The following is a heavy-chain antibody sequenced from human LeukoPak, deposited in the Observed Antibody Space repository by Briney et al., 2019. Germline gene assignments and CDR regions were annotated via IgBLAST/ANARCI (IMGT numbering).Heavy chain of an antibody. J-gene: IGHJ5*01. V-gene: IGHV3-23*01. CDR3: ARRGSSGWYDY. Sequence: GGSLRLSCAASLVSSRIYIMSWGCQAPGKGLECVSAISGGGPVTYYTDSVKGRFTISRDNSKNTRYLEMNSLRAEDTAIYYCARRGSSGWYDYRGHGILVTVSS. CDR1: LVSSRIYI. CDR2: ISGGGPVT. D-gene: IGHD6-19*01.